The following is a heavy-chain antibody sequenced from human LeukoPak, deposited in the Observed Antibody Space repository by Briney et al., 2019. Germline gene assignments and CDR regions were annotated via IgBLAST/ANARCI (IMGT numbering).Heavy chain of an antibody. CDR3: AGAAGGVVTIFEVVTGYYYMDV. J-gene: IGHJ6*03. Sequence: GGSLRLSCAASGFTFSSNAMSWVRQAPGKGLVWVSRIKSDGSNTIYADSVKGRFTISRDNAKNTLYLQMNSLRAEDTAVYYCAGAAGGVVTIFEVVTGYYYMDVWGKGTTVTVSS. CDR1: GFTFSSNA. D-gene: IGHD3-3*01. V-gene: IGHV3-74*01. CDR2: IKSDGSNT.